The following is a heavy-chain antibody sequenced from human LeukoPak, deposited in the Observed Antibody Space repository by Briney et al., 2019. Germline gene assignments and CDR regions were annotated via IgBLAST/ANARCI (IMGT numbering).Heavy chain of an antibody. J-gene: IGHJ4*02. CDR1: GYTFTSYY. Sequence: GASVKVSCKASGYTFTSYYMHWVRQAPGQGLEWMGIINPSGGSTNYAQKFQGRVTITADESTSTAYMELSSLRSEDTAVYYCAFLGYGSGSYYNVGYWGQGTLVTVSS. D-gene: IGHD3-10*01. CDR2: INPSGGST. CDR3: AFLGYGSGSYYNVGY. V-gene: IGHV1-46*01.